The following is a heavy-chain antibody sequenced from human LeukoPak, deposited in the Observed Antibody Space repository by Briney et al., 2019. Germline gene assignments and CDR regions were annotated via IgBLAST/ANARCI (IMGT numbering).Heavy chain of an antibody. CDR1: GGSISTGGYY. CDR2: IYYSGST. Sequence: SETLSLTCTVSGGSISTGGYYWSWIRQHPGRGLEWIGYIYYSGSTYYNPSLMSRVIISVDTSKNQFSLRLSSVTAADTAVYYCARVAHSGLQTDYWGQGTLVTVSS. V-gene: IGHV4-31*03. CDR3: ARVAHSGLQTDY. J-gene: IGHJ4*02. D-gene: IGHD3-10*01.